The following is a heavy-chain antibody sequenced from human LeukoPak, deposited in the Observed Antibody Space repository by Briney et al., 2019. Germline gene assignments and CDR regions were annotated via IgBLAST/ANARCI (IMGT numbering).Heavy chain of an antibody. J-gene: IGHJ4*02. V-gene: IGHV3-21*01. CDR1: GFTFSDYY. CDR3: ARVLFGSYYHPFDY. CDR2: IGSSSSYI. D-gene: IGHD3-10*01. Sequence: PGGSLRLSCAASGFTFSDYYMNWVRQAPGKGLEWVSSIGSSSSYIYYADSVKGRFTISRDNAKNSLYLQMNSLRAEDTAVYYCARVLFGSYYHPFDYWGQGTLVTVSS.